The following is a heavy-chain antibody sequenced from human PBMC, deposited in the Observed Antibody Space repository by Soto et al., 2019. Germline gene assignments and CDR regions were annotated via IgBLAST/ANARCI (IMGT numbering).Heavy chain of an antibody. CDR3: ARDRGVIGYNWFDP. CDR1: GGSVSSGSYY. V-gene: IGHV4-61*01. CDR2: IYYSGST. J-gene: IGHJ5*02. Sequence: QVQLQESGPGLVKPSDTLSLTCTVSGGSVSSGSYYWSWIRQPPGKGLEWIGYIYYSGSTNYNPSLKSRVTMSVDTSKNQFSLKLSSVTAADTAVYYCARDRGVIGYNWFDPWGQGTLVTVSS. D-gene: IGHD3-10*01.